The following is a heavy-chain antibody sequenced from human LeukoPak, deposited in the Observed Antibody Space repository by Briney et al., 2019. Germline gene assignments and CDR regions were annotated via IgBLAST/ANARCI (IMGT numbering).Heavy chain of an antibody. V-gene: IGHV3-48*01. D-gene: IGHD1-26*01. CDR3: AKNKWELLVIDAFDI. CDR1: GFTFSTYS. CDR2: ISAASWGI. Sequence: GGSLRLSCAASGFTFSTYSMTWVRQAPGKGLEWISHISAASWGIKYADSVKGRFTTSRDNAKNSVFLQMSSLRPEDTAVYYCAKNKWELLVIDAFDIWGQGTMVTVSS. J-gene: IGHJ3*02.